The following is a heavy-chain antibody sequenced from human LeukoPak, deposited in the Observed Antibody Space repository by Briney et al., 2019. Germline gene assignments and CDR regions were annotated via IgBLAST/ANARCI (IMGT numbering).Heavy chain of an antibody. CDR3: ATTTIRLGY. CDR2: IYYSGTT. Sequence: SETLSLTCTVSGGSISSSSYYWGWIRQPPGKGPEWIGSIYYSGTTYYSPSLKSRVTISVDTSKNQFSLKLRSVTAADTAVYYCATTTIRLGYWGQGTLVTVSS. V-gene: IGHV4-39*07. J-gene: IGHJ4*02. D-gene: IGHD1-26*01. CDR1: GGSISSSSYY.